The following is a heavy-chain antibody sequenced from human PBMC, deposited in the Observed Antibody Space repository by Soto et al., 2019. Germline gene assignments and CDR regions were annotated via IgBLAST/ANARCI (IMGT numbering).Heavy chain of an antibody. CDR1: GFTFDDYA. CDR3: AKGRPIDY. J-gene: IGHJ4*02. CDR2: ISWNRGSI. Sequence: EVQLVESGGGLVQPGRSLRLSCAASGFTFDDYAMHWVRQAPGKGLEWVSGISWNRGSIGYADSVKGRFTISRDNAKNSLYLQMNSLRAEDTALYYCAKGRPIDYWGQGTLVTVSS. V-gene: IGHV3-9*01. D-gene: IGHD6-25*01.